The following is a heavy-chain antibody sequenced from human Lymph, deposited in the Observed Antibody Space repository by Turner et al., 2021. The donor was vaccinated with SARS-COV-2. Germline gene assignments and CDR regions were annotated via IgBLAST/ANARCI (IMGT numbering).Heavy chain of an antibody. CDR2: ISYDGSNK. CDR3: ARGVPEFDS. Sequence: QVQLVESGGGGVQPGRSLRLSCAASGFTFSSYVMHWVRQAQGKGLEWVAVISYDGSNKYYADSVKGRFTISRDYSKNTLYLQMNSLRAEDTAIYYCARGVPEFDSWGQGTLVTVSS. CDR1: GFTFSSYV. V-gene: IGHV3-30*04. J-gene: IGHJ5*01. D-gene: IGHD2-2*01.